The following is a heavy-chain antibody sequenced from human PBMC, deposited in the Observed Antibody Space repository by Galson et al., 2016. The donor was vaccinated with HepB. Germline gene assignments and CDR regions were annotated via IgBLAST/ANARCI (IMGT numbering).Heavy chain of an antibody. J-gene: IGHJ2*01. CDR3: ASNRIVAAAKGDWYFDL. CDR2: IYHSGST. D-gene: IGHD1-26*01. CDR1: GGSITSDGYY. V-gene: IGHV4-31*03. Sequence: LSLTCTVSGGSITSDGYYWNWIRQHPGKGLEWIGYIYHSGSTYCIPSLRSRVTISVDTSKNQFSLKLNSLTAEDTAVYYCASNRIVAAAKGDWYFDLWGRGTLVTVSS.